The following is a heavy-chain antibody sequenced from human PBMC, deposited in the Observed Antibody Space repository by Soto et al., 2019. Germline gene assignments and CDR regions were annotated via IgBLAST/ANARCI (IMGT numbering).Heavy chain of an antibody. CDR2: IKSKTDGGTT. D-gene: IGHD1-26*01. V-gene: IGHV3-15*07. J-gene: IGHJ3*02. Sequence: GGSLRLSCAASGFTFSNAWMNWVRQAPGKGLEWVGRIKSKTDGGTTDYAAPVKGRFTISRDDSKNTLYLQMNSLKTEDTAVYYCTTYAHLPPARPIVGTTKAPAAFDIWGQGTMVTVSS. CDR1: GFTFSNAW. CDR3: TTYAHLPPARPIVGTTKAPAAFDI.